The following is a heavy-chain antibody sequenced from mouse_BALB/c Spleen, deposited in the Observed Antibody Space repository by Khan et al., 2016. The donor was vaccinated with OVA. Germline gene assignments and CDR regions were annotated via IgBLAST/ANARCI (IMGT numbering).Heavy chain of an antibody. D-gene: IGHD2-10*01. Sequence: QVQLKESGPGLVAPSQSLSITCTVSGFSLTNYSVNWVRQPPGKGLEWLGIIWAGGSTNYNSALMSRVSIRKDNAKSQAFLQMNSLQTDDTAMYYCARETAYYGNYEAMDYWGQGTSVTVSS. J-gene: IGHJ4*01. CDR2: IWAGGST. CDR3: ARETAYYGNYEAMDY. V-gene: IGHV2-9*02. CDR1: GFSLTNYS.